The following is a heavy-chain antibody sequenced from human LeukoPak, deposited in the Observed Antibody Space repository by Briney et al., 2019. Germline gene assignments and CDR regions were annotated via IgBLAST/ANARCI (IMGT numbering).Heavy chain of an antibody. Sequence: SDTLSLTCTVSGGSISSSSYYWGWIRQPPGKGLEWIGEINHSGSTNYNPSLKSRVTISVDTSKNQFSLKLSSVTAADTAVYYCARRITMIGGPFDYWGQGTLITVSS. CDR1: GGSISSSSYY. V-gene: IGHV4-39*07. CDR2: INHSGST. J-gene: IGHJ4*02. CDR3: ARRITMIGGPFDY. D-gene: IGHD3-22*01.